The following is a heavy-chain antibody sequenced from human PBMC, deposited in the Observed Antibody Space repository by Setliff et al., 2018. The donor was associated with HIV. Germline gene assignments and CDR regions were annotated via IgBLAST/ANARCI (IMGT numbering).Heavy chain of an antibody. V-gene: IGHV4-31*03. J-gene: IGHJ6*02. CDR3: VRERRRSPLSYGLDV. CDR1: GGSISSGGYY. CDR2: IYYNGRT. Sequence: SETMSLTCTVSGGSISSGGYYWNWIRQYPVKGLEWIGHIYYNGRTLFNPALGTRLNMSVDTSENQFSLHLNSVTAADTAVYYCVRERRRSPLSYGLDVWGQGTTVTVSS.